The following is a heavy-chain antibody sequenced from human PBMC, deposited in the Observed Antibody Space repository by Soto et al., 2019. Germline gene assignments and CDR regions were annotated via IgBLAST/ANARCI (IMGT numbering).Heavy chain of an antibody. CDR1: GGSFSGYY. V-gene: IGHV4-34*01. J-gene: IGHJ4*02. Sequence: SETLSLTCAVYGGSFSGYYWTWIRQPPGKGLEWIGEINHRGRTKYNPSLKSRVTISVDTSKDQFSLNLSSVTAADTAVYYCARGQDFWSGYPFDYWGPGTLVTVSS. D-gene: IGHD3-3*01. CDR2: INHRGRT. CDR3: ARGQDFWSGYPFDY.